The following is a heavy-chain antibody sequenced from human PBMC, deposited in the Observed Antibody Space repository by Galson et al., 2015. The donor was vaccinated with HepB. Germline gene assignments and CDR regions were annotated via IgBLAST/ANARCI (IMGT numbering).Heavy chain of an antibody. CDR3: ARVDDYIWGSYRHGIDY. V-gene: IGHV3-7*01. Sequence: SLRLSCAASGFTFSSYWMSWVRQAPGKGLEWVANIKQDGSEKYYVDSVKGRFTISRDNAKNSLYLQMNSLRAEDTAVYYCARVDDYIWGSYRHGIDYWGQGTLVTVSS. CDR1: GFTFSSYW. CDR2: IKQDGSEK. D-gene: IGHD3-16*02. J-gene: IGHJ4*02.